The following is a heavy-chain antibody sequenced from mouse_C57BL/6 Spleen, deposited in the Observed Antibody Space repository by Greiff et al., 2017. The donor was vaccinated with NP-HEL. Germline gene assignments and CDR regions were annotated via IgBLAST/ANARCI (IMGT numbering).Heavy chain of an antibody. V-gene: IGHV1-54*01. CDR2: INPGSGGT. CDR3: ARRDLLRGFDY. Sequence: QVQLKQSGAELVRPGTSVKVSCKASGYAFTNYLIEWVKQRPGQGLEWIGVINPGSGGTNYNEKFKGKATLTADKSSSTAYMQLSSLTSEDSAVYFCARRDLLRGFDYWGQGTTLTVSS. D-gene: IGHD2-1*01. J-gene: IGHJ2*01. CDR1: GYAFTNYL.